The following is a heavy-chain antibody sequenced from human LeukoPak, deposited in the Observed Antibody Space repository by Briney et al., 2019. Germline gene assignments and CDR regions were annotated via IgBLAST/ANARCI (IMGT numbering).Heavy chain of an antibody. CDR1: ARSISSYY. D-gene: IGHD2-15*01. V-gene: IGHV4-59*01. Sequence: PSETLSLTCTVSARSISSYYWSWVRQPPGKGLEWLGYIYYSGSTNYNPSLKSRVTISVDTSKNQFSLKLSFVTAADTAVYYCARDGGAYCSGGSCYSGWYFDLWGRGTLVTVSS. J-gene: IGHJ2*01. CDR2: IYYSGST. CDR3: ARDGGAYCSGGSCYSGWYFDL.